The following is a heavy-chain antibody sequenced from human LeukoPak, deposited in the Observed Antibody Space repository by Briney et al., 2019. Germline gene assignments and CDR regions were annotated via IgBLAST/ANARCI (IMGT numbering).Heavy chain of an antibody. Sequence: TGGSLRLSCAASGFTFSSYAMSWVRQAPGKGLEWVSAISGSGGSTYYADSVKGRFTISRDNSKNTLYLQMNSLRAEDAAVYYCAKDPLGYCSGGSCTNWFDPWGQGTLVTVSS. CDR2: ISGSGGST. V-gene: IGHV3-23*01. CDR3: AKDPLGYCSGGSCTNWFDP. J-gene: IGHJ5*02. D-gene: IGHD2-15*01. CDR1: GFTFSSYA.